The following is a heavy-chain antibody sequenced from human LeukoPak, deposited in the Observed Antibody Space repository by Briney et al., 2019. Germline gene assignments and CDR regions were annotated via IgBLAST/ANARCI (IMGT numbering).Heavy chain of an antibody. Sequence: SETLSLTCSVSGGSITNFYWTWIRHPPGKGLDWIGVIYDSGSTRYNTSLESRVTISVDTSKNKFSLKLRSVSAADKAVYYCAKGGSTNFYYGDVWGQGTTVTVSS. V-gene: IGHV4-59*01. CDR2: IYDSGST. J-gene: IGHJ6*02. CDR3: AKGGSTNFYYGDV. CDR1: GGSITNFY. D-gene: IGHD2/OR15-2a*01.